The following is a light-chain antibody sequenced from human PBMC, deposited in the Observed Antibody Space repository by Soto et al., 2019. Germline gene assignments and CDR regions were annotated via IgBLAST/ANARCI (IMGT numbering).Light chain of an antibody. V-gene: IGLV3-25*03. CDR2: KDS. CDR1: ALPKQY. Sequence: SYELTQPPSVSVSPGQTARITCFGDALPKQYAYWYQQKAGQAPVLVIYKDSERPSGIPERFSGSTSGTTVTLTISGVLAEDEADYYCQSADSSGIVVFGGGTKVTVL. CDR3: QSADSSGIVV. J-gene: IGLJ2*01.